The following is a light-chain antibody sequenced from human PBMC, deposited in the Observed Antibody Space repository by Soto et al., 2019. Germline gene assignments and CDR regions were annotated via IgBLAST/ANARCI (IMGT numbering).Light chain of an antibody. CDR1: QSVSSN. CDR2: GAS. Sequence: EIVMTQSPASLSVSPGDGATLSCRASQSVSSNLAWYQQKPGQAPRLLIYGASTRATGIPARFSGSGSGTEFTLTISSLQSEGFAVYYCQQYNNWPPITFGQGTRLEIK. V-gene: IGKV3-15*01. J-gene: IGKJ5*01. CDR3: QQYNNWPPIT.